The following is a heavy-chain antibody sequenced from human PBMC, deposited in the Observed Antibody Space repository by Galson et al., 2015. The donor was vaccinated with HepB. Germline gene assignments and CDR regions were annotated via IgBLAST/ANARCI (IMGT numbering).Heavy chain of an antibody. CDR3: AREASGIFGEEGYFDY. CDR1: GYTVTSYG. Sequence: SVKVYCKASGYTVTSYGMSWVRQAPGQGLEWIGWISAYNGNTNYAQKLQGRVTMTTDTSTSTAYMELRSLRSDDTAVYYCAREASGIFGEEGYFDYWGQGTLVTVSS. V-gene: IGHV1-18*01. J-gene: IGHJ4*02. CDR2: ISAYNGNT. D-gene: IGHD3-3*01.